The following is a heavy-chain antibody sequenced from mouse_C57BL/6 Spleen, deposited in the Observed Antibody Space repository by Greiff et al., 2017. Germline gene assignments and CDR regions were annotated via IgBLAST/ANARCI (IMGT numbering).Heavy chain of an antibody. V-gene: IGHV1-50*01. CDR3: ATGFDY. D-gene: IGHD4-1*01. J-gene: IGHJ2*01. CDR2: IDPSDSYT. Sequence: QVQLQQPGAELVKPGASVKLSCTASGYTFTSYWMQWVKQRPGQGLEWIGEIDPSDSYTNYTPKFKGKATLTVDTSSRTAYMQLRSLTSEDSAVYDCATGFDYWGQGTTLTVSS. CDR1: GYTFTSYW.